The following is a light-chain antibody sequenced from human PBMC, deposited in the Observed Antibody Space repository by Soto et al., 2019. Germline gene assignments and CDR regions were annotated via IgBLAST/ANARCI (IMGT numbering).Light chain of an antibody. J-gene: IGLJ2*01. V-gene: IGLV2-23*01. Sequence: QSALTQPPSASGSPGQSVTISCTGTSSDVGKYDYVSWFQHHPGKAPKLIIYEGSKRPSGVSNRFSGSKSGNTASLTISGLQPEDEAHYYCCSYVGSDTYVIFGGGTKVTVL. CDR1: SSDVGKYDY. CDR2: EGS. CDR3: CSYVGSDTYVI.